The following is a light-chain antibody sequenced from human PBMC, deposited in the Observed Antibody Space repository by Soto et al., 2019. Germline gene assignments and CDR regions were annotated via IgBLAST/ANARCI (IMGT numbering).Light chain of an antibody. V-gene: IGKV1-5*03. CDR3: QQYTSYSM. CDR2: KAS. Sequence: PRTQSTYRKCGALGESVTIGGRASQTISSWLAWYQQKPGKAPKLLIYKASTLKSGVPSRFSGSGSGIEFTLTISTLQPDHFATYYCQQYTSYSMFRQGTKVDIK. CDR1: QTISSW. J-gene: IGKJ1*01.